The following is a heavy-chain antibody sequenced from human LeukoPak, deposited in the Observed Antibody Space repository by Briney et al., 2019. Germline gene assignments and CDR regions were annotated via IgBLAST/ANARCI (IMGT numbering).Heavy chain of an antibody. J-gene: IGHJ3*02. CDR2: IYSGDST. V-gene: IGHV3-53*05. D-gene: IGHD4-17*01. Sequence: PGGSLRFSCAASGFTVSSNYMSWVRQAPGKGLEWVSVIYSGDSTYYADSVKGRFTISRDNSKNTLYLQMNSLRAEDTAVYYCAKSGPGYGDYEADAFDIWGQGTMVTVSS. CDR1: GFTVSSNY. CDR3: AKSGPGYGDYEADAFDI.